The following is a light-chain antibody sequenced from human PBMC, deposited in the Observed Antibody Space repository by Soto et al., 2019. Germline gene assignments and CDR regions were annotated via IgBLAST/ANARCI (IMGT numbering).Light chain of an antibody. V-gene: IGKV1-33*01. Sequence: DIEMTQSPSCLSASVGDRVTITCQASQNISHYLHWYQQKPGRAPKLLIYDASNLEAGAPSRFRGSGSGTDFTFTISRLQPEDIATYYCQQYENLPTFGQGTRLEIK. CDR3: QQYENLPT. CDR1: QNISHY. J-gene: IGKJ5*01. CDR2: DAS.